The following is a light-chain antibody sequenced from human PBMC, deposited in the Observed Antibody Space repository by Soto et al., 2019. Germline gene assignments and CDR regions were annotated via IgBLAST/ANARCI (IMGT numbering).Light chain of an antibody. CDR1: QSVSSTS. Sequence: EIVLTQSPGTLSLSPGERATLSCRASQSVSSTSLAWYQQKPGQAPRLLISSAASRATGIPDRFSGSVSGTDFSLTISRLEPEDFAVYYCQQYDRSPYTFGQGTKLEIK. V-gene: IGKV3-20*01. J-gene: IGKJ2*01. CDR2: SAA. CDR3: QQYDRSPYT.